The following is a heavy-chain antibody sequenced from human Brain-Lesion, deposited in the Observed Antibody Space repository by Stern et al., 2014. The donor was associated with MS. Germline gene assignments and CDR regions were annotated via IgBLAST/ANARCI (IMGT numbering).Heavy chain of an antibody. CDR3: ATLSPGAGGNYYRHFDY. Sequence: VQLLESGAEVKKPGASVKVSCKVSGYTLTELSMHWVRQAPRKGLEWMGGFDPEDRETIYAQKFQGRVTMTEDTSTDTAYMELSSLRSEDTAVYYCATLSPGAGGNYYRHFDYWGQGTLVTVSS. CDR2: FDPEDRET. V-gene: IGHV1-24*01. CDR1: GYTLTELS. J-gene: IGHJ4*02. D-gene: IGHD1-26*01.